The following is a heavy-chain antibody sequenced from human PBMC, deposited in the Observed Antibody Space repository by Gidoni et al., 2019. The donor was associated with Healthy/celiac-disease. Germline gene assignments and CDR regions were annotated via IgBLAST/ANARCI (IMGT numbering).Heavy chain of an antibody. CDR1: GFPFSSYA. V-gene: IGHV3-23*01. CDR3: AKDYYGSGSYPHPFDY. CDR2: SSGRGGST. J-gene: IGHJ4*02. Sequence: EVQLFASGGGLVQPGGSLSLSCAASGFPFSSYAMSWVRQAPGKGLEGVSASSGRGGSTYYAEAVKGRFTISRDNSKNTLDLQMNSLRAEDTAVYYCAKDYYGSGSYPHPFDYWGQGTLVTVSS. D-gene: IGHD3-10*01.